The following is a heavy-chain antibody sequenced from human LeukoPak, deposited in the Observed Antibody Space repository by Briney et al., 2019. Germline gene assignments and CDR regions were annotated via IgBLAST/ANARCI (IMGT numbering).Heavy chain of an antibody. CDR3: ARQTIIYGDYSDY. CDR1: GFTFSTYG. J-gene: IGHJ4*02. V-gene: IGHV3-21*01. D-gene: IGHD4/OR15-4a*01. Sequence: PGGSLRLSCAASGFTFSTYGMNWVRQAPGKGLEWVSSITRSSSYIYHADSVKGRFTISRDNAKNSLFLQMNSLRAEDTAIYYCARQTIIYGDYSDYWGQGTLVTVSS. CDR2: ITRSSSYI.